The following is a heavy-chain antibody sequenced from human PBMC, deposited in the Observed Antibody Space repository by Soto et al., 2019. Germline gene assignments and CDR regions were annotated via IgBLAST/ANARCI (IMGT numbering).Heavy chain of an antibody. CDR1: GLTFSHAW. CDR3: TTDSGYGSSTSCRYSYMDV. D-gene: IGHD2-2*01. V-gene: IGHV3-15*01. J-gene: IGHJ6*03. CDR2: IKTKADGGTT. Sequence: EVQLVESGGGLVNPGGSLRLSCVVSGLTFSHAWMSWVRQAPGKGLEWVGRIKTKADGGTTDYAAIVKGRFTISRDESKSTLFLQMNSLNTEDSAVYYCTTDSGYGSSTSCRYSYMDVWGKGTTVTVSS.